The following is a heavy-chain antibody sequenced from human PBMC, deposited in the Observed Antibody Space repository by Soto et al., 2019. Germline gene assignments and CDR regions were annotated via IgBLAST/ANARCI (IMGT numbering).Heavy chain of an antibody. CDR1: GGSISSSSYY. Sequence: PSETLSLTCTVSGGSISSSSYYWGWIRQPPGKGLEWIGSIYYSGSTYYNPSLKSRVTISVDTSKNQFSLKLSSVTAADTAVYYCARSTGVSHFDYWGQGTLVTAS. D-gene: IGHD1-1*01. CDR2: IYYSGST. CDR3: ARSTGVSHFDY. V-gene: IGHV4-39*01. J-gene: IGHJ4*02.